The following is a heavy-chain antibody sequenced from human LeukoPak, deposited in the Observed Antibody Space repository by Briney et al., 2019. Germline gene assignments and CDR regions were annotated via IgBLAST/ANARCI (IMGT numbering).Heavy chain of an antibody. Sequence: ASETLSLTCTVSGGSISSYYWSWIRQPPGKGLEWIGYIYYSGSTNYNPSLKSRVTISVDTSKNQFSLKLSSVTAADTAVYYCARFKGHFDLWGRGTLVTVSS. CDR3: ARFKGHFDL. J-gene: IGHJ2*01. CDR1: GGSISSYY. CDR2: IYYSGST. V-gene: IGHV4-59*01.